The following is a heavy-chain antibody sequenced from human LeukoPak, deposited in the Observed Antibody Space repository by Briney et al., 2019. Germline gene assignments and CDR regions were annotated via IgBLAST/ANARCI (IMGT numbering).Heavy chain of an antibody. J-gene: IGHJ4*02. CDR2: IIPIFGTA. CDR1: GGTFSSYD. CDR3: ARDATGTTLILDY. V-gene: IGHV1-69*13. Sequence: SVKVSCKASGGTFSSYDISWVRQAPGQGLEWMGGIIPIFGTANYAQKFQGRVTITADESTSTAYMELSSLRSEDTAVYYCARDATGTTLILDYWGQGTLVTVSS. D-gene: IGHD1-7*01.